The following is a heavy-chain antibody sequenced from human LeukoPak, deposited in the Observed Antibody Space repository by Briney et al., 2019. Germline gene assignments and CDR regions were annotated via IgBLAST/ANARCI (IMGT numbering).Heavy chain of an antibody. CDR2: IYHSGST. V-gene: IGHV4-30-2*01. J-gene: IGHJ3*02. CDR1: GGSISSGGYY. Sequence: SETLSLTCTVSGGSISSGGYYWNWIRQPPGKGLEWIGYIYHSGSTYYNPSLKSRVTISVDTSKNQFSLKLSSVTAADTAVYYCARDFGANWDLADAFDIWGQGTMVTVSS. D-gene: IGHD7-27*01. CDR3: ARDFGANWDLADAFDI.